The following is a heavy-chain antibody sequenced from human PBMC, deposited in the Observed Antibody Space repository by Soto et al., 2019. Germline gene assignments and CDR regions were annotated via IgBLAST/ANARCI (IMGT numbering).Heavy chain of an antibody. CDR3: AKSREYYDILTGYPPFDY. Sequence: GGSLRLSCAASGFTFSSYAMSWVRQAPGKGLEWVSAISGSGGSTYYADSVKGRFTISRDNSKNTLYLQMNSLRAEDTAVYYCAKSREYYDILTGYPPFDYWGQGTLVTVSS. D-gene: IGHD3-9*01. CDR1: GFTFSSYA. CDR2: ISGSGGST. J-gene: IGHJ4*02. V-gene: IGHV3-23*01.